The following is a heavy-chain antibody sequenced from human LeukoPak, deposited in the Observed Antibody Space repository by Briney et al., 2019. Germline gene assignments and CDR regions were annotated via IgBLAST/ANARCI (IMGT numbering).Heavy chain of an antibody. J-gene: IGHJ3*02. CDR3: TRGKYSGFDI. Sequence: SQTLSLTCAISGVSVVTNNVAWNWIGQSPSRGLEWLGRTYLRSKWYNEYAVSVKSRITINPDTSRNHFSLQLNSVIPEDTAVYYCTRGKYSGFDIWGQGTMVTVSS. D-gene: IGHD2-21*01. V-gene: IGHV6-1*01. CDR1: GVSVVTNNVA. CDR2: TYLRSKWYN.